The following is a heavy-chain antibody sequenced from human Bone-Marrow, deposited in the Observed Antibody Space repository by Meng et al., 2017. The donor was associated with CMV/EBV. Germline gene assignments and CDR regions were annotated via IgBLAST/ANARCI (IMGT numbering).Heavy chain of an antibody. V-gene: IGHV3-9*03. CDR2: ISWNSGSI. CDR3: ARDNSVVISVWDGMDV. D-gene: IGHD4-23*01. J-gene: IGHJ6*02. CDR1: GFTFDDYA. Sequence: SLKISCAASGFTFDDYAMHWVRQAPGKGLEWVSGISWNSGSIGYADSVKGRFTISRDNAKNSLYLQMNSLRAEDMALYYCARDNSVVISVWDGMDVWGQGTTVTVSS.